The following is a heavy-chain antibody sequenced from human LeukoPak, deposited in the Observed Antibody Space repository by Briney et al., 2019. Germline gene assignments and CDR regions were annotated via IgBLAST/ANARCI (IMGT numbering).Heavy chain of an antibody. Sequence: GASVKVSCKASGYTFTSYDINWVRQATGQGLEWMGWMNPNSGNTGYAEKLQGRVTMTRNISIRTAYMELSTLRSDDTAVYYCARGRGYSYGYADYWGQGTLVTVSS. D-gene: IGHD5-18*01. CDR2: MNPNSGNT. CDR3: ARGRGYSYGYADY. V-gene: IGHV1-8*01. CDR1: GYTFTSYD. J-gene: IGHJ4*02.